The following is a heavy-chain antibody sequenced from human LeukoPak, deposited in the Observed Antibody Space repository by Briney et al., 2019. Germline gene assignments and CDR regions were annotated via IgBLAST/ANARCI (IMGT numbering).Heavy chain of an antibody. CDR3: ATVSGPDY. V-gene: IGHV3-30-3*01. CDR2: ISHDGTNK. Sequence: GGSLRLSCTASGITFSIYAMHWVRQAPVKGLQWVAFISHDGTNKYYADSVKGRFTISRDNSKNTVYLQMNTLRAEDTAVYYCATVSGPDYWGQGTLVTVSS. J-gene: IGHJ4*02. CDR1: GITFSIYA.